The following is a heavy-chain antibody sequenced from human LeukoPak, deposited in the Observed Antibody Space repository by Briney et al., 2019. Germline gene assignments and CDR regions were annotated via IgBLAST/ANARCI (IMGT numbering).Heavy chain of an antibody. CDR3: ARVVLTGYHGGRFDP. V-gene: IGHV4-30-2*01. CDR2: IYHSGST. CDR1: GGSISSGGYS. Sequence: PSQTLSLTCAVSGGSISSGGYSWSWIRQPPGKGLEWIGYIYHSGSTYYNPSLKSRVTISVDRSKNQFSLKLSSVTAADTAVYYCARVVLTGYHGGRFDPWGQGTLVTVSS. J-gene: IGHJ5*02. D-gene: IGHD3-9*01.